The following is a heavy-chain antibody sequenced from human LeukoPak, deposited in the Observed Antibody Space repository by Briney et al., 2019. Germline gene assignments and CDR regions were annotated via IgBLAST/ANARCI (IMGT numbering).Heavy chain of an antibody. CDR2: INTDGSST. CDR1: GFTFYGYW. V-gene: IGHV3-74*01. CDR3: ETNRSYYDSSGYSF. Sequence: QPGGPLRLSCGASGFTFYGYWIHWVRQAPGKGLVWVSRINTDGSSTSYADSVKGRFTISRDNAKNTLYLQMNSLRAEDTAVYYCETNRSYYDSSGYSFWGQGTLVTVSS. J-gene: IGHJ4*02. D-gene: IGHD3-22*01.